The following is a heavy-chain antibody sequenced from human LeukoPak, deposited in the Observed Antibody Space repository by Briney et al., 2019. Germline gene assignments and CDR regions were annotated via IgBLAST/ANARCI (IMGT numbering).Heavy chain of an antibody. CDR1: GFSFNTYG. V-gene: IGHV3-30*18. CDR2: ISYDGSNK. D-gene: IGHD3-22*01. CDR3: AKDLNTYRYDSRDLQH. Sequence: GGSLRLSCAASGFSFNTYGMHWVRQGPGKGLEWVAVISYDGSNKWYADSVKGRFTISRDNSKNTLYLQMNSLRPEDTAVYFCAKDLNTYRYDSRDLQHWGQGILVTVSS. J-gene: IGHJ1*01.